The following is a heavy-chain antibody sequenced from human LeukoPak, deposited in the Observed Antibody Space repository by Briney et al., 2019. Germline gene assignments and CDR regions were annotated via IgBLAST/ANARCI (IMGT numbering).Heavy chain of an antibody. V-gene: IGHV3-33*01. CDR1: GFTLSNYG. D-gene: IGHD3-10*01. Sequence: TGGSLRLSCAASGFTLSNYGMHWVRQAPGKGLEWVAVIWYDGTNKQYVDSVKGRFTISRDNSENTLYLQMNSLRDKDTAVYYCARESSLTGAYFDWWGQGTLVTVSS. J-gene: IGHJ4*02. CDR2: IWYDGTNK. CDR3: ARESSLTGAYFDW.